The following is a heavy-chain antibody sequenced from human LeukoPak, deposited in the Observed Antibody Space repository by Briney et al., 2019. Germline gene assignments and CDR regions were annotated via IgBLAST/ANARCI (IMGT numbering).Heavy chain of an antibody. CDR2: IHTSGST. CDR1: SGSISSYY. Sequence: SETLSLTCTVSSGSISSYYWSWIRQPPGKGLEWVGYIHTSGSTNYNPSLKSRVTMSVDTSKNQFSLKLSSVTAADTAVYYCAREVGSSSWYNWFDPWGQGTLVTVSS. J-gene: IGHJ5*02. CDR3: AREVGSSSWYNWFDP. V-gene: IGHV4-4*09. D-gene: IGHD6-13*01.